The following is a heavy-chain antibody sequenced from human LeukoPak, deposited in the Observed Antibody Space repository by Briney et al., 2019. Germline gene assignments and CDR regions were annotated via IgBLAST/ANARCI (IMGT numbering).Heavy chain of an antibody. CDR3: ARRCHCSGGSCYSYFDY. CDR1: GGSFSGYY. CDR2: INHSGST. V-gene: IGHV4-34*01. J-gene: IGHJ4*02. Sequence: PSETLSLTCAVYGGSFSGYYWSWIRQPPGKGLEWIGEINHSGSTNYNPSLKSRVTISVDTSKNQFSLKLSSVTAADTAVYYCARRCHCSGGSCYSYFDYWGQGTLVTVSS. D-gene: IGHD2-15*01.